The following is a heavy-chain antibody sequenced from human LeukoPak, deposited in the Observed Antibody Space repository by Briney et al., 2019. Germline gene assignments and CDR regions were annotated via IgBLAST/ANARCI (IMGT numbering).Heavy chain of an antibody. CDR2: ISYDGSNK. D-gene: IGHD2-2*01. V-gene: IGHV3-30-3*01. CDR3: ARRPAADYYYGMDV. Sequence: PGRSLRLSCAASGFTFSSYAMHWVRQAPGKGLEWVAVISYDGSNKYYADSVKGRFTISRDNSKNTLYLQMNSLRAEDTAVYHCARRPAADYYYGMDVWGQGTTVTVSS. CDR1: GFTFSSYA. J-gene: IGHJ6*02.